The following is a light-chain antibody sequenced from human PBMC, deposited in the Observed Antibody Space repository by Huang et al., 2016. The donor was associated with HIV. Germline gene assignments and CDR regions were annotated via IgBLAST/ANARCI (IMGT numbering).Light chain of an antibody. CDR3: QQRSNWPPLT. CDR2: DAA. Sequence: EIVLTQSPATLSLSPGERATLSCRASQSVSSYLACYQQQPGQAPRILIEDAANRATGLPARFSGSGSGTDFTLTISSLEPEDFAVYYCQQRSNWPPLTFGGGTKVEIK. CDR1: QSVSSY. V-gene: IGKV3-11*01. J-gene: IGKJ4*01.